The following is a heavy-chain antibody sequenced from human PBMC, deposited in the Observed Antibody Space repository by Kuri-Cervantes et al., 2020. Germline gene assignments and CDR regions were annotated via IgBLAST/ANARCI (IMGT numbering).Heavy chain of an antibody. CDR3: TAQLGYYFDY. V-gene: IGHV3-9*01. CDR1: GFTFDDYA. Sequence: GGSLRLSCAASGFTFDDYAMHWVRQAPGKGLEWVSGISWNSGSIGYADSVKGRFTISRDNAKNSLYLQMNSLKTEDTAVYYCTAQLGYYFDYWGQGTLVTVSS. D-gene: IGHD3-16*01. J-gene: IGHJ4*02. CDR2: ISWNSGSI.